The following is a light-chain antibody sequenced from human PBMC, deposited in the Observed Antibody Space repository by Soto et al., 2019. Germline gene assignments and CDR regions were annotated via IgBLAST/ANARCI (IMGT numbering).Light chain of an antibody. CDR3: QQYGSSPA. CDR1: QSVTSSY. V-gene: IGKV3-20*01. Sequence: EIVLTQSPGTLSLSPGERATLSCRPSQSVTSSYLAWYQQKPGQAPRLLIYGASSRATGIPDRFSGSGSGTDFTLTISRLEPEEFAVYYCQQYGSSPAFGGGTKVEIK. J-gene: IGKJ4*01. CDR2: GAS.